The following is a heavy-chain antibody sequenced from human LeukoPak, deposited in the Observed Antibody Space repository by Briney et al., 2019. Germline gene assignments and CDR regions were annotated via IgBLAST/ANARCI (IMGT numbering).Heavy chain of an antibody. J-gene: IGHJ5*02. CDR2: IYPGDSDT. CDR3: ARHGPRYCSSTSCGNWFDP. V-gene: IGHV5-51*01. D-gene: IGHD2-2*01. CDR1: GYSFTSYW. Sequence: GESLKISCKGSGYSFTSYWIGWVRQMPGKGLEWMGIIYPGDSDTRYRPSFQGQVTISADKSLSTAYLQWSSLKASDTAMYYCARHGPRYCSSTSCGNWFDPWGQGTLVTVSS.